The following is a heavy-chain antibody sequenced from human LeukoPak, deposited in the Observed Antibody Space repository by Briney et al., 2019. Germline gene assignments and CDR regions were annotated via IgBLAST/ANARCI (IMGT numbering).Heavy chain of an antibody. V-gene: IGHV3-53*04. CDR1: GLTVSSSY. J-gene: IGHJ4*02. CDR2: IYIGDNP. CDR3: ARVRPWVFDY. Sequence: PGGSLRLSCAASGLTVSSSYMSWVRQAPGKGLEWVSIIYIGDNPHYADSVKGRFTISRHNSKNTLYLQMNNLSAEDTAVYYCARVRPWVFDYWGQGTLVTVSS.